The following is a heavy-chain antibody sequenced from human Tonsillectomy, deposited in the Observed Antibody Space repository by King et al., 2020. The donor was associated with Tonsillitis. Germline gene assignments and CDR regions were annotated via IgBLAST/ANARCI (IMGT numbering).Heavy chain of an antibody. CDR2: ISAYNGNT. CDR1: GHTFTSYG. D-gene: IGHD6-13*01. J-gene: IGHJ3*02. Sequence: VQLVESGAEVKKPGASVKVSCKASGHTFTSYGISWVRQAPGQGLECMGWISAYNGNTNYAQRLQGRVTMTADTSTSTAYMELRSLRSDDTAVYYCRVIAAAGTNAFDIWGQGTMVTVSS. V-gene: IGHV1-18*01. CDR3: RVIAAAGTNAFDI.